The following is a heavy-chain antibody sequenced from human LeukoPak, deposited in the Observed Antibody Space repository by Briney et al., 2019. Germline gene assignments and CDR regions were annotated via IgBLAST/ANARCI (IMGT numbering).Heavy chain of an antibody. CDR2: IYYSGST. CDR3: ARGGVGMMPTNWFDP. CDR1: GGSISSYY. V-gene: IGHV4-59*01. J-gene: IGHJ5*02. D-gene: IGHD1-26*01. Sequence: SETLSLTCTVSGGSISSYYWSWLRQPPGKGLEWLGYIYYSGSTNYNPSLKSRVTISVDTSKNQFSLKLSSVTAADTAVYYCARGGVGMMPTNWFDPWGQGTLVTVSS.